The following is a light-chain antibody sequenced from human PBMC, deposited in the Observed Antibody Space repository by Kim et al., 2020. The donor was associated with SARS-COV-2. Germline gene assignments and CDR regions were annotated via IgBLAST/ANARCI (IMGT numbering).Light chain of an antibody. Sequence: FTISCTGSSSNIGAGYDVHWYQQLPGTAPKPLIYGNSNRPSGVPDRFSGSKSGTSASLAITGLQAEDEADYYCQSYDSSLSGSGVFGTGTKVTVL. CDR2: GNS. V-gene: IGLV1-40*01. CDR1: SSNIGAGYD. CDR3: QSYDSSLSGSGV. J-gene: IGLJ1*01.